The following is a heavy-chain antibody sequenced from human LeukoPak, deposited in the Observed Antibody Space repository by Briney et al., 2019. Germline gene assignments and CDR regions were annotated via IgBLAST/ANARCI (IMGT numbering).Heavy chain of an antibody. CDR1: GTSISSYY. D-gene: IGHD3-22*01. Sequence: SETLSLTCTVSGTSISSYYWSWIRQPPGKGLEWIGYIYYTGSTNYNPSLKSRVTMSVDTSNNQFSLKLSSVTAADTAVYYCARVSQYYDSSGYYYVRAFDIWGQGTMVTVSS. J-gene: IGHJ3*02. CDR2: IYYTGST. CDR3: ARVSQYYDSSGYYYVRAFDI. V-gene: IGHV4-59*12.